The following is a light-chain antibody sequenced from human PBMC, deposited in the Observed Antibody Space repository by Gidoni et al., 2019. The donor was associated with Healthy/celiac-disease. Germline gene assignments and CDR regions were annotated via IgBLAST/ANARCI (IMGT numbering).Light chain of an antibody. CDR2: GAS. CDR1: QSVSSSY. Sequence: EILLTQSPGTLSLSPGERATLSCRASQSVSSSYLAWYQQKPGQAPRLLIYGASSRATGIPDRLSGSGSGTDFTLTISRLEPEDFAVYYCQQYGSSLFTFGPGTKVDIK. J-gene: IGKJ3*01. V-gene: IGKV3-20*01. CDR3: QQYGSSLFT.